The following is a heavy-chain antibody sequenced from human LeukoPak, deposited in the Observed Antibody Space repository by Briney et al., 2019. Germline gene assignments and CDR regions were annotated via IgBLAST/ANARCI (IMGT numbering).Heavy chain of an antibody. CDR2: IYSDGTST. CDR1: RFTFSSYE. D-gene: IGHD3-10*01. CDR3: ARVLNYGFDY. J-gene: IGHJ4*02. V-gene: IGHV3-74*01. Sequence: PGGSLRLSCAASRFTFSSYEMNWVRQAPGQGLVWVSRIYSDGTSTSYADSVKGRFTISRDNAKNTLYLQMNSLRAEDTAVYYCARVLNYGFDYWGQGTLVTVSS.